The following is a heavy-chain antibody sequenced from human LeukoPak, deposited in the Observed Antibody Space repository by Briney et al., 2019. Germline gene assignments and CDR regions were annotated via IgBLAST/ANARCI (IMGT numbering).Heavy chain of an antibody. CDR2: IYSDGST. Sequence: GGSLRLSCAASGFTVGSKYMTWVRQAPRQGREWVSVIYSDGSTYYSDSVKGRFTISRDNSKNTLYLQMNSLRVDDTALYYCAREAGAGPFDCWGPGTLVTVSS. CDR1: GFTVGSKY. J-gene: IGHJ4*02. CDR3: AREAGAGPFDC. V-gene: IGHV3-66*01. D-gene: IGHD6-13*01.